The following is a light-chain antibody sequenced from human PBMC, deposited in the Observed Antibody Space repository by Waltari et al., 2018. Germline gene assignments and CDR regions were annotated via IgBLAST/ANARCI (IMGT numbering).Light chain of an antibody. CDR1: SSDIGTYKF. Sequence: QSALTQPPSASGSPGQSVPISCSGSSSDIGTYKFVSWYQQHPGKSPKLIIYEVNQRPSGVPDRCSGSKSGNTASLTVSGLLPEDEADYYCSSYAGTKKLLFGGVTKLTVL. CDR2: EVN. CDR3: SSYAGTKKLL. J-gene: IGLJ2*01. V-gene: IGLV2-8*01.